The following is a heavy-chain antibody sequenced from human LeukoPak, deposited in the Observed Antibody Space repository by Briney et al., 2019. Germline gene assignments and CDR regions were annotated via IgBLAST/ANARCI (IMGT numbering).Heavy chain of an antibody. CDR2: ISGGGLST. Sequence: GGSLRLSCEASTFNFGLYVMTWARQAPGKGLEGVSGISGGGLSTYYTDSVKGRFTISRDNSKNTLYLQMNSLRAEDTAVYYCAKDPILLWFGELLYWGQGTLVTVSS. CDR3: AKDPILLWFGELLY. J-gene: IGHJ4*02. D-gene: IGHD3-10*01. CDR1: TFNFGLYV. V-gene: IGHV3-23*01.